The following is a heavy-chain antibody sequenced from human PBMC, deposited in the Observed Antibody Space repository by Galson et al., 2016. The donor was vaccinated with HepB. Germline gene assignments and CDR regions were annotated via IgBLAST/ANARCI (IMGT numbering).Heavy chain of an antibody. V-gene: IGHV3-74*01. Sequence: SLRLSCAASGFTFSSYWMHWVRQAPGKGLVWVSRIRGNGGAPSYADSVRGRFTTSRDNAKNTLYLQMSSLRVEDTAVYYCARDHGGYNSMDYWGQGTLVTVSS. CDR1: GFTFSSYW. CDR2: IRGNGGAP. CDR3: ARDHGGYNSMDY. J-gene: IGHJ4*02. D-gene: IGHD5-24*01.